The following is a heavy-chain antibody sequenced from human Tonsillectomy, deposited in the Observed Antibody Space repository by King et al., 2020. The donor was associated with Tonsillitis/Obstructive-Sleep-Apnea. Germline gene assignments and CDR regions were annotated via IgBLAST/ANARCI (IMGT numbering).Heavy chain of an antibody. Sequence: LQLQESGPGLVKPSETLSLTCTVSGGPVSSSDYYWGWIRQPPGKGLEWIATIYYDGTTYYNPPLKSRVTLSVAPSKSPFSLNLNSVTAADTAVYYCARDSGDSSWGDYFYYLDVWGKGTTVTVSS. V-gene: IGHV4-39*01. J-gene: IGHJ6*03. D-gene: IGHD6-6*01. CDR3: ARDSGDSSWGDYFYYLDV. CDR2: IYYDGTT. CDR1: GGPVSSSDYY.